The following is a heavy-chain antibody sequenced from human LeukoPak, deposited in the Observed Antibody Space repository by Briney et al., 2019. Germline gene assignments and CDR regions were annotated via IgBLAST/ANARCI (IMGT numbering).Heavy chain of an antibody. CDR3: AKGSLDYGDYEVYNY. V-gene: IGHV3-30*18. D-gene: IGHD4-17*01. Sequence: GGSLRLSCAASGFTFSSYGMHWVRQAPAKGLEWVAVISYDGSNKYYADSVKGRFTISRDNSKNTLYLQMNSLRAEDTAVYYCAKGSLDYGDYEVYNYWGQGTLVTVSS. CDR1: GFTFSSYG. J-gene: IGHJ4*02. CDR2: ISYDGSNK.